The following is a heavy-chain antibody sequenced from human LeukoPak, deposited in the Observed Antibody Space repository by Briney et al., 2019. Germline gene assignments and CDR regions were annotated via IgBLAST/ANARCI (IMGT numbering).Heavy chain of an antibody. CDR2: INPNSGGT. CDR1: GYTFTGYY. V-gene: IGHV1-2*02. CDR3: ATDSRGQGALRYFDWSTDWYFDL. D-gene: IGHD3-9*01. Sequence: ASVKVSCKASGYTFTGYYMHWVRQAPGQGPEWMGWINPNSGGTNYAQKFQGRVTMTEDTSTDTAYMELSSLRSEDTAVYYCATDSRGQGALRYFDWSTDWYFDLWGRGTLVTVSS. J-gene: IGHJ2*01.